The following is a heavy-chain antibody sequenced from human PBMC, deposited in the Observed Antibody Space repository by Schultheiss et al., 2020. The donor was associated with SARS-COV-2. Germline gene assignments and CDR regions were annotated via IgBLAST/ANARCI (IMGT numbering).Heavy chain of an antibody. Sequence: GGSLRLSCAASGFTFSSYWMHWVRQAPGKGLVWVSRIKSDGSSSTYTDSVKGRFAISRDNAKNTLYLQTNSLRAEDTAVYYCARDGGYGGNQRGYYYGMDVWGQGTTVTVSS. J-gene: IGHJ6*02. CDR3: ARDGGYGGNQRGYYYGMDV. D-gene: IGHD4-23*01. CDR1: GFTFSSYW. CDR2: IKSDGSSS. V-gene: IGHV3-74*01.